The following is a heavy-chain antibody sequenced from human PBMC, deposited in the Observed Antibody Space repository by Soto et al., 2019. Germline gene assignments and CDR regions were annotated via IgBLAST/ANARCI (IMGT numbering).Heavy chain of an antibody. D-gene: IGHD2-15*01. V-gene: IGHV3-48*03. J-gene: IGHJ4*02. CDR1: GFTFSDYE. Sequence: GGSLRLSCTASGFTFSDYEMNWVRQAPGKGLEWVSYITSGGRSIYYADSVKGRFIISRDNAENSLYLQMNSLRPEDTAVYYCVRRMASPDQWGQGTLVTVSS. CDR2: ITSGGRSI. CDR3: VRRMASPDQ.